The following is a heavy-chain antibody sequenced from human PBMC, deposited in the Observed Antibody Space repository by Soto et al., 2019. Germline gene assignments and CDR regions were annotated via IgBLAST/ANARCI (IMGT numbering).Heavy chain of an antibody. D-gene: IGHD3-22*01. Sequence: GGSLRLSCAASGFTVSSNYMSWVRQAPGKGLEWVSVIYSGGSTYYADSVKGRFTISRDNSKNTLYLQMNSLRAEDTTVYYCARSYYYDSSGYYDYWGQGTLVTVSS. CDR1: GFTVSSNY. CDR3: ARSYYYDSSGYYDY. CDR2: IYSGGST. J-gene: IGHJ4*02. V-gene: IGHV3-53*01.